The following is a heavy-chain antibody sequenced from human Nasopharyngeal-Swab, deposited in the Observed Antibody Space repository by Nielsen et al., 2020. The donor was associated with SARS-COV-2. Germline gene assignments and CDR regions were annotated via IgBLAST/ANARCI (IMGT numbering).Heavy chain of an antibody. Sequence: GESLKISCAASGFSVSSDYMSWVRQAPGKGLDWVSVLQSDGSTYYADSVKGRFTISRDTSKNTLYLQMNRLRAEDTAMYYCAREADLMGYDDAFDIWGRGTVVTVSS. CDR3: AREADLMGYDDAFDI. CDR2: LQSDGST. V-gene: IGHV3-53*01. CDR1: GFSVSSDY. D-gene: IGHD3-16*01. J-gene: IGHJ3*02.